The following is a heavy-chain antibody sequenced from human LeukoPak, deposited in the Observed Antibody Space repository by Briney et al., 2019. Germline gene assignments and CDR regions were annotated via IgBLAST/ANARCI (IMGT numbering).Heavy chain of an antibody. Sequence: PGGSLRLSCAASGFTFSNYNMNWVRQAPGKGLEWVSYISTSGRAIFYADSVKGRFTISSDNAKNSLFLQMNSLRDEDTAVYYCARVPLYDRSGYYFDYWGLGTLVTVSS. CDR1: GFTFSNYN. V-gene: IGHV3-48*02. D-gene: IGHD3-22*01. J-gene: IGHJ4*02. CDR2: ISTSGRAI. CDR3: ARVPLYDRSGYYFDY.